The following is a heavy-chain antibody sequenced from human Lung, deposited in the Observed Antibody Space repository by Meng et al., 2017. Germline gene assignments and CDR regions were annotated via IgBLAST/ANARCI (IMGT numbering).Heavy chain of an antibody. V-gene: IGHV3-23*01. CDR2: ISNNGDT. CDR3: ARDCCSEIGPIDY. J-gene: IGHJ4*02. CDR1: GFTFSNYG. D-gene: IGHD2-15*01. Sequence: EIERLEFGGVLVQPGESLRLPLRTSGFTFSNYGMSWVRQAPGKGLEWVATISNNGDTHYADSMMGRFIISRDDSKNTLYLQVSSLRAEDTAVYYCARDCCSEIGPIDYWGQGTLVTVPS.